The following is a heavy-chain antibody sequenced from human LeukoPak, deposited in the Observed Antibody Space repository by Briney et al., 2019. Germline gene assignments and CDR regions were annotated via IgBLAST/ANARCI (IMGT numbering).Heavy chain of an antibody. J-gene: IGHJ4*02. Sequence: SETLSLTCAVYGGSFSGYYWSWIRQPPGKGLEWFGEINHSGSTNYNPSLKSRVTISVDTSKNQFSLKLSSVTAADTAVYYCARGPGTAMGTRYPLDYWGQGTLVTVSS. D-gene: IGHD5-18*01. V-gene: IGHV4-34*01. CDR3: ARGPGTAMGTRYPLDY. CDR1: GGSFSGYY. CDR2: INHSGST.